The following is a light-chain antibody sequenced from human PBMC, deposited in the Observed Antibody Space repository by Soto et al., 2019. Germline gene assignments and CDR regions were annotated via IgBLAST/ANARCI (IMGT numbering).Light chain of an antibody. V-gene: IGKV1-8*01. CDR3: QQYNSYSKT. Sequence: AIRMTQSPSSLSASTGDRVTITCRAIQGISSYLAWYQQKPGKAPKLLIYAASTLQSGVPSRFSGSGSGTDFTLTISSLQPDDFATYYCQQYNSYSKTFGQGTKVDIK. J-gene: IGKJ1*01. CDR1: QGISSY. CDR2: AAS.